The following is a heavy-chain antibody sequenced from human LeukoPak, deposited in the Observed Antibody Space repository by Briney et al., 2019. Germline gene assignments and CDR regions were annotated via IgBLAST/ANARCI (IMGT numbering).Heavy chain of an antibody. J-gene: IGHJ5*02. D-gene: IGHD3-10*01. V-gene: IGHV4-39*07. CDR3: ARDAYYYGSGSSNWFDP. CDR1: GGSISSSSYY. CDR2: INHSGST. Sequence: PSETLSLTCTVSGGSISSSSYYWSWIRQPPGEGLEWIGEINHSGSTNYNPSLKSRVTISVDTSKNQFSLKLSSVTAADTAVYYCARDAYYYGSGSSNWFDPWGQGTLVTVSS.